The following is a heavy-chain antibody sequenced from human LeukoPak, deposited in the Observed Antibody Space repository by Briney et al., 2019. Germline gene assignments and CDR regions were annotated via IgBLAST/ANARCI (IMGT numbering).Heavy chain of an antibody. V-gene: IGHV4-4*02. CDR2: IYHSGST. CDR1: GGSISSSNW. J-gene: IGHJ5*02. D-gene: IGHD2-2*01. CDR3: ARSCSSTSCYSSADWFDP. Sequence: PSETLSLTCAVSGGSISSSNWWSWVRQPPGKGLEWSGEIYHSGSTNYNPSLKSRVTISVDKSKSQFSLKLSSVTAADTAVYYCARSCSSTSCYSSADWFDPWGQGTLVTVSS.